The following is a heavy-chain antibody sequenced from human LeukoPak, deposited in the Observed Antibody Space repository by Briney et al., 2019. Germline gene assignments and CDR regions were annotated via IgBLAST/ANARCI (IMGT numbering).Heavy chain of an antibody. CDR3: ARQQQQFDY. D-gene: IGHD6-13*01. V-gene: IGHV4-39*01. CDR1: GGSLSSSSYY. J-gene: IGHJ4*02. CDR2: IYYSGST. Sequence: SETLSLTCTVSGGSLSSSSYYWGWLRQPPGTGLEWLGSIYYSGSTYYNPSLKSRVTISVDTSKNQFSLKLSSVTAADTAVYYCARQQQQFDYWGQGTLVTVSS.